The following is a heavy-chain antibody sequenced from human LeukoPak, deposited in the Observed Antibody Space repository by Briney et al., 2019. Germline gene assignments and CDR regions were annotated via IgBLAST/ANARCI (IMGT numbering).Heavy chain of an antibody. CDR2: IYYSGST. D-gene: IGHD6-19*01. Sequence: IGSIYYSGSTYYNPSLKSRVTISVDTSKNQFPLKLSSVTAADTAVYYCAREGSGQTDAFDIWGQGTMVTVSS. CDR3: AREGSGQTDAFDI. J-gene: IGHJ3*02. V-gene: IGHV4-39*06.